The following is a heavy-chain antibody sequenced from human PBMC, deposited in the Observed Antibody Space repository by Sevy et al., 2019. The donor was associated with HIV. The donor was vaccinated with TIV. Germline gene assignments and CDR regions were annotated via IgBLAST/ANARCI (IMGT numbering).Heavy chain of an antibody. CDR1: GFTFSKYW. V-gene: IGHV3-7*01. CDR3: WRDDGNYYFNY. D-gene: IGHD1-7*01. CDR2: IKQDAGQK. Sequence: GGSLRLSCAASGFTFSKYWMGWVRQAPGKGLEWVANIKQDAGQKYYVDSVKGRFTISSDNAKNSLYLQMNSLRAEDTAVYFCWRDDGNYYFNYWGQGTLVTVSS. J-gene: IGHJ4*02.